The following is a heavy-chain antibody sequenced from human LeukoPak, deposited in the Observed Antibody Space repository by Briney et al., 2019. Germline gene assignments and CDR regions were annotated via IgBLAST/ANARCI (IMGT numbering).Heavy chain of an antibody. V-gene: IGHV1-24*01. Sequence: ASVKVSCKVSGYTLTYLSMHWVRQAPGKGLEWMGGFDAEDDETIYAQKFQGRFTMTEDTSTDTAYMELSSLRSEDTAVYYCATGVILSESTKDDAFDIWGQGTMVTISS. CDR3: ATGVILSESTKDDAFDI. D-gene: IGHD3-9*01. CDR1: GYTLTYLS. CDR2: FDAEDDET. J-gene: IGHJ3*02.